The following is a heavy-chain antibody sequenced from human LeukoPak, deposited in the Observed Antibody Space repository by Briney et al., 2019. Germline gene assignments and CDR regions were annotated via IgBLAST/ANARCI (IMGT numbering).Heavy chain of an antibody. CDR3: ARLKMGYYYGMDV. Sequence: GGSLRLSCAASGFTFSSYEMKWVRQAPGKGLEWVSYISSSGSTIYYADSVKGRFTISRDNAKNSLYLQMNSLRAEDTAVYYCARLKMGYYYGMDVWGQGTTVTVSS. D-gene: IGHD5-24*01. CDR2: ISSSGSTI. CDR1: GFTFSSYE. J-gene: IGHJ6*02. V-gene: IGHV3-48*03.